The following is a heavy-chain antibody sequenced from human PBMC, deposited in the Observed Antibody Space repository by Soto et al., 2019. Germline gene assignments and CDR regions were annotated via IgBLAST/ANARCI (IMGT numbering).Heavy chain of an antibody. Sequence: QVQLVESGGGVVQPGRSLRLSCAASGFTFSSYGMHWVRQAPGKGLEWVAVIWYDGSNKYYADSVKGRFTISRDNSKNTLYLQMNSLRAEYTAVYYCARDLDSSGWYAHLYGMDVWGQGTTVTVSS. CDR3: ARDLDSSGWYAHLYGMDV. CDR1: GFTFSSYG. CDR2: IWYDGSNK. V-gene: IGHV3-33*01. J-gene: IGHJ6*02. D-gene: IGHD6-19*01.